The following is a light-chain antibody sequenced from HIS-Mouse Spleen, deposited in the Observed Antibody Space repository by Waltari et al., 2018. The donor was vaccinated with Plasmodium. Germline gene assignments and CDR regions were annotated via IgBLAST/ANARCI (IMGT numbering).Light chain of an antibody. Sequence: SYELTQPPSVSVSPGQTPRITYPGDALPTKYAYWDQQKSGQAPLLVIYEDSKRPSGIPERFSGSSSGTMATLTISGAQVEDEADYYCYSTDSSGNHRVFGGGTKLTVL. CDR3: YSTDSSGNHRV. CDR1: ALPTKY. J-gene: IGLJ3*02. V-gene: IGLV3-10*01. CDR2: EDS.